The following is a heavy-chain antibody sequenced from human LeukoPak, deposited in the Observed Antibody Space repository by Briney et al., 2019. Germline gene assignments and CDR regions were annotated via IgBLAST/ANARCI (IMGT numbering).Heavy chain of an antibody. D-gene: IGHD6-25*01. CDR3: ARVRAARYFDY. J-gene: IGHJ4*02. V-gene: IGHV3-48*03. CDR1: GFTFSSYE. Sequence: GGSLRLSCAASGFTFSSYEMIWVRRAPGKGLEWVSYISSGSTIYYADSVKGRFTISRDNAKNSLYLQMNSLRAEDTAVYYCARVRAARYFDYWGQGTLVTVSS. CDR2: ISSGSTI.